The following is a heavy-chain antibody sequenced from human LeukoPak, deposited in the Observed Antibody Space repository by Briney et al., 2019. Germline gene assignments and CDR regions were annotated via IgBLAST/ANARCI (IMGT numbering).Heavy chain of an antibody. J-gene: IGHJ5*02. CDR2: INHSGST. CDR1: GGSFSGYY. Sequence: PSETLSLTCAVYGGSFSGYYWSWIRQPPGKGLEWIGEINHSGSTNYNPSLKSRVTISVDTSKNQFSLKLSSVTAADTAVYYCARGLQPWLARGIWFDPWGQGTLVTVSS. V-gene: IGHV4-34*01. D-gene: IGHD6-19*01. CDR3: ARGLQPWLARGIWFDP.